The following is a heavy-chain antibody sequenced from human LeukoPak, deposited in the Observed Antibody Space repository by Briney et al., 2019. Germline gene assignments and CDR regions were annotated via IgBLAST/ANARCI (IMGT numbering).Heavy chain of an antibody. CDR2: ISGNGVLT. V-gene: IGHV3-23*01. CDR1: GFTFKSYL. J-gene: IGHJ4*02. Sequence: GGSLRLSCSASGFTFKSYLMAWVRQAPGKGLEWISGISGNGVLTYYADSVKGRFTVSRDNSQNILHLQLNNVRAEDSAIYYCANSQGTIFGVVDYWGQGTLVTASS. CDR3: ANSQGTIFGVVDY. D-gene: IGHD3-3*01.